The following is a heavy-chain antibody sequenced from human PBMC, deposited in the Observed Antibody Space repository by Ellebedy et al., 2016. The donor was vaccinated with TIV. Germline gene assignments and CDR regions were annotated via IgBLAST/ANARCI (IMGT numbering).Heavy chain of an antibody. V-gene: IGHV1-18*01. CDR3: ARDYMGSTVRVFDY. CDR2: ISGFHGNT. D-gene: IGHD4-17*01. CDR1: GYVFTSYG. Sequence: AASVKVSCKASGYVFTSYGISWVRQAPGHGLEWMGWISGFHGNTNYVQQFQGRVTMTRDTSTNTVYMELRSLTSDDTAVYYCARDYMGSTVRVFDYWGQGTLVTVSS. J-gene: IGHJ4*02.